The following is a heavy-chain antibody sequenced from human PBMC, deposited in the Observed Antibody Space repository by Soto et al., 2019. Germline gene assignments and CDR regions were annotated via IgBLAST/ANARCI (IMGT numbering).Heavy chain of an antibody. D-gene: IGHD2-15*01. CDR3: ARERVVVAATPLDILDY. V-gene: IGHV4-39*02. Sequence: SETLSLTCTVSGGSISSSSYYWGWIRQPPGKGLEWIGSIYYSGSTYYNPSLKSRVTISVDTSKNQFSLKLSSVTAADTAVYYCARERVVVAATPLDILDYWGQGTLVTVS. CDR1: GGSISSSSYY. J-gene: IGHJ4*02. CDR2: IYYSGST.